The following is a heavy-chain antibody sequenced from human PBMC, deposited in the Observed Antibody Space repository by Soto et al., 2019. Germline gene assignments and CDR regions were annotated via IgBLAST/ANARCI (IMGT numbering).Heavy chain of an antibody. Sequence: TGGSLRLSCAASGFIFDDYAMHWVRRPPGKGLEWVSGISWNSGSIGYADSVKARFTISGDNDKKTLYLQMNSLRAEDTALYYCAKDISGRGSFYYYYGMDVWGQGTTVTVSS. CDR2: ISWNSGSI. J-gene: IGHJ6*02. CDR1: GFIFDDYA. CDR3: AKDISGRGSFYYYYGMDV. V-gene: IGHV3-9*01. D-gene: IGHD1-26*01.